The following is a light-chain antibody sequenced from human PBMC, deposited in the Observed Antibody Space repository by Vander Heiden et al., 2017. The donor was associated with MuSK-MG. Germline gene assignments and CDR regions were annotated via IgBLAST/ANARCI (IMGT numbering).Light chain of an antibody. CDR2: RDS. J-gene: IGLJ2*01. CDR3: QVWDSSTVV. CDR1: NIGSKN. Sequence: SYELTQPLSVSVALGQTARITCGGNNIGSKNVHWYQQKPGQALVLFIYRDSNRPSGIPERFSGSNSGNTATLTISRAQAGDESYYYCQVWDSSTVVFGGGTKLTVL. V-gene: IGLV3-9*01.